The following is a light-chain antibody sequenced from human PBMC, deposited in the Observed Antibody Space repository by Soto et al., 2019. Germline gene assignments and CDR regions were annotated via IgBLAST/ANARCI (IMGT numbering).Light chain of an antibody. CDR3: SSYTSRSTLYV. V-gene: IGLV2-14*01. CDR2: EVT. J-gene: IGLJ1*01. CDR1: SSDIGGYNY. Sequence: QSVLTQPASVSGSPGQSITVSCTGTSSDIGGYNYVSWYQQHPGKAPKLMVYEVTNRPSGVSDRFSGSKSGNTASLTISGHQADDEGYYCSSYTSRSTLYVFGTGTKLTVL.